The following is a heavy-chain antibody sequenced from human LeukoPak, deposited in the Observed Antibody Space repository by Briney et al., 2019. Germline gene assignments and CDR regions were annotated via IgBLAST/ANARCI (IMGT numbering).Heavy chain of an antibody. CDR1: GDSISSYY. J-gene: IGHJ5*02. CDR3: ATQYCSSTSCSYPFDP. CDR2: IYYSGST. D-gene: IGHD2-2*01. Sequence: SETLSLPCTVSGDSISSYYWSWIRQPPGKGLEWIGYIYYSGSTNYNPSLKSRVTISVDTSKNQFSLKLSSVTAADTAVYYCATQYCSSTSCSYPFDPWGQGTLVTVSS. V-gene: IGHV4-59*01.